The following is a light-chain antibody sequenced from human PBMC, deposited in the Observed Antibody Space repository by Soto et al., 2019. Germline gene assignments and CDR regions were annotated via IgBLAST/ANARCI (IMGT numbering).Light chain of an antibody. V-gene: IGLV2-14*01. J-gene: IGLJ1*01. CDR1: SSDVGGYYY. Sequence: QSVLTQPASVSGSPGQSITISCTGTSSDVGGYYYVSWYQQHPGTAPKLLICEVSNRPSGISDRFSGSKSGNTAFLTISGLQAEDEADYYCNSYTSTNFFVFGTGTKSPS. CDR3: NSYTSTNFFV. CDR2: EVS.